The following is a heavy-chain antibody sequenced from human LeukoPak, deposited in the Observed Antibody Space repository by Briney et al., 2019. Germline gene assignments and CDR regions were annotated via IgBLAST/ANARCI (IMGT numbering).Heavy chain of an antibody. CDR1: GFTFSSYT. Sequence: GGSPRLSCAASGFTFSSYTMIWVRQAPGKGLEWVSAVNNRGVTYYPGSVKGRFTVSRDNSKNTLYLQMNSLRVEDTAIYFCAKERQTGDYFTSDSWGQGTLVTVSS. V-gene: IGHV3-23*01. D-gene: IGHD4-17*01. CDR3: AKERQTGDYFTSDS. J-gene: IGHJ4*02. CDR2: VNNRGVT.